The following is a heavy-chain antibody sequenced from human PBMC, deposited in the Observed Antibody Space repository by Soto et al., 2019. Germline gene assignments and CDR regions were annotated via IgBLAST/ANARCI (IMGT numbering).Heavy chain of an antibody. J-gene: IGHJ6*02. CDR3: ARDRDYYGSGTRSGRVWYYYGMDV. D-gene: IGHD3-10*01. Sequence: SETLSLTCTVPGGSVNIGTYYWSWIRQPPGKGLEWIGFIHYSGSTNYNPSLKGRVTISVDTSKNQFSLKLSSVTAADTAVYYCARDRDYYGSGTRSGRVWYYYGMDVWGQGTTVTVSS. V-gene: IGHV4-61*01. CDR2: IHYSGST. CDR1: GGSVNIGTYY.